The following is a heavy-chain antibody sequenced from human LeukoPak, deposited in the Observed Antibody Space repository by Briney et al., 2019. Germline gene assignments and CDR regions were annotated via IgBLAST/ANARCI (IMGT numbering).Heavy chain of an antibody. V-gene: IGHV3-21*04. CDR3: VRGADGGNSWFDT. Sequence: PGGSLRLSCAASGFTVSSNYMSWVRQAPRKGLEWVSWISPTSSYMYYADSVKGRFTISRDNAKNSLYLQMNSLRAEDTALYYCVRGADGGNSWFDTWGQGTLVTVSS. CDR2: ISPTSSYM. D-gene: IGHD4-23*01. CDR1: GFTVSSNY. J-gene: IGHJ5*02.